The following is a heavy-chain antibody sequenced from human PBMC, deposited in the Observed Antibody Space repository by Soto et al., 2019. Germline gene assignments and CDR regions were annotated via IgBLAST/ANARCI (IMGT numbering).Heavy chain of an antibody. CDR3: AKRGVDTFGLTY. CDR1: GFTFSSFW. J-gene: IGHJ4*02. V-gene: IGHV3-74*01. CDR2: INTDGRST. Sequence: EVQLVESGGGLVQPGGSLRLSCAVSGFTFSSFWMHWVRQAPGEGLVWVSRINTDGRSTSYADSVKGRFTISRDNAKNTLYLQMTSLRVEDTAMYYCAKRGVDTFGLTYWGQGTLVTVSS. D-gene: IGHD3-10*01.